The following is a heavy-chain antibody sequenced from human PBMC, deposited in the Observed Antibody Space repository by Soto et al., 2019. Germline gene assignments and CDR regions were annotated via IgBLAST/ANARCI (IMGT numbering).Heavy chain of an antibody. J-gene: IGHJ4*02. CDR2: ISGSGGST. CDR3: AKGGYYDSSGYFPLGY. Sequence: GGSLRLSCAASGFTFSSYAMSLVRQAPGKGLEWVSAISGSGGSTYYADSVKGRFTISRDNSKNTLYLQMNSLRAEDTAVYYCAKGGYYDSSGYFPLGYWGQGTLVTVSS. D-gene: IGHD3-22*01. CDR1: GFTFSSYA. V-gene: IGHV3-23*01.